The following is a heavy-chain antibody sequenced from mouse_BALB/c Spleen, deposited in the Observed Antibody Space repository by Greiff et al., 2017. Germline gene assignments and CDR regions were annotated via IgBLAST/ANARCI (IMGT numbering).Heavy chain of an antibody. CDR1: GFNIKDTY. Sequence: EVQLQQSGAELVKPGASVKLSCTASGFNIKDTYMHWVKQRPEQGLEWIGRIDPANGNTKYDPKFQGKATITADTSSNTAYLQLSSLTSEDTAVYYCARAYELGRFFAYWGQGTLVTVSA. CDR2: IDPANGNT. CDR3: ARAYELGRFFAY. J-gene: IGHJ3*01. V-gene: IGHV14-3*02. D-gene: IGHD4-1*01.